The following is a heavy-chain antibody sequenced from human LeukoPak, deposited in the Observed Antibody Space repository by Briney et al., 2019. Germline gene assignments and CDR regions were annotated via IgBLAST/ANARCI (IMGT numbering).Heavy chain of an antibody. D-gene: IGHD6-25*01. V-gene: IGHV4-34*01. CDR1: GGSFSGYY. CDR3: ARCRSSEDAFDI. Sequence: PSETLSLTCAVYGGSFSGYYWSWIRQPPGKGLEWIGEINHSGSTNYNPSLKSRVTISVDTSKNQFSLKLSSVTAADTAVYYCARCRSSEDAFDIWGQGTMVTVSS. CDR2: INHSGST. J-gene: IGHJ3*02.